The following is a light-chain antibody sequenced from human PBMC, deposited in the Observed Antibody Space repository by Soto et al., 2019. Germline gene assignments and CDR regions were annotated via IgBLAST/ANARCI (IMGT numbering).Light chain of an antibody. Sequence: DIQMTQSPSTLSAFVGDRVTITCRASQSIGRWLAWYQQKPGKAPKLLIHDASSLESGVPSRFSGSGSGTKFTLTITSLQPDDFATYYCQQYDSYSWTFGQGTKVDIK. CDR3: QQYDSYSWT. CDR2: DAS. V-gene: IGKV1-5*01. CDR1: QSIGRW. J-gene: IGKJ1*01.